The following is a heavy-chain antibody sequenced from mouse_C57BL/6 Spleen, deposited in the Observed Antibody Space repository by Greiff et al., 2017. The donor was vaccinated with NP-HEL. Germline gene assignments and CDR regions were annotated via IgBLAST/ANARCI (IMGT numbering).Heavy chain of an antibody. CDR2: IYPGSGNT. CDR3: ASVYYDYEYYFDY. J-gene: IGHJ2*01. V-gene: IGHV1-66*01. D-gene: IGHD2-4*01. CDR1: GYSFTSYY. Sequence: QVQLQQSGPELVKPGASVKISCKASGYSFTSYYIHWVKQRPGQGLEWIGWIYPGSGNTKYNEKFKGKATLTADTSSSTAYMQLSSLTSEDSAVYYCASVYYDYEYYFDYWGQGTTLTVSS.